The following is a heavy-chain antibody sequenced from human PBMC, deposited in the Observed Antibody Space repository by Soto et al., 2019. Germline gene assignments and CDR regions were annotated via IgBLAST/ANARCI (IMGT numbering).Heavy chain of an antibody. J-gene: IGHJ4*02. D-gene: IGHD6-19*01. V-gene: IGHV3-30*18. Sequence: GGSLRLSCAASGFTFSNYGMHWVRQAPGKGLEWVALISYDGSSKYYADSVKGRFTISSDNSKNTLYLQMNSLRVDDTAVYYCAKEGSSGWDLDYWGQGTLATVSS. CDR3: AKEGSSGWDLDY. CDR2: ISYDGSSK. CDR1: GFTFSNYG.